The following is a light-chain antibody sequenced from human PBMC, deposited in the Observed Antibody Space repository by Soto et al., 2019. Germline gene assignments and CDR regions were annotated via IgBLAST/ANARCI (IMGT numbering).Light chain of an antibody. CDR3: QQCTNWPPYT. Sequence: DIVMTQSPATLSVSPGERATLSCRASPSIRNNLAWYQHKPGQAPRLLIYDASTRATGVPARFSGSGSGTEFTLTISSLQSEDFAVYYCQQCTNWPPYTFGQGTKLEIK. CDR2: DAS. J-gene: IGKJ2*01. CDR1: PSIRNN. V-gene: IGKV3-15*01.